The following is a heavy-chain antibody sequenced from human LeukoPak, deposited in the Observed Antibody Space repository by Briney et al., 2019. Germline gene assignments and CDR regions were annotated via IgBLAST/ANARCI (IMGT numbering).Heavy chain of an antibody. CDR1: GFTFDDYA. J-gene: IGHJ4*02. V-gene: IGHV3-9*01. CDR2: ITWNSGSI. Sequence: GGSLRLSCAAPGFTFDDYAMHWVRQVPGKGLEWVSYITWNSGSIAYADSVKGRFTISRDNAKNSLYLQMNSLRAEDTALYYCTKELLSHYYGSGSYRATFDYWGQGTLVTVSS. CDR3: TKELLSHYYGSGSYRATFDY. D-gene: IGHD3-10*01.